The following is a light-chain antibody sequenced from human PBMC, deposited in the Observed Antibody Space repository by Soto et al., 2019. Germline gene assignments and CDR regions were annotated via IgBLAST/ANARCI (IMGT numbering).Light chain of an antibody. J-gene: IGKJ3*01. V-gene: IGKV3-20*01. CDR1: QSVSSSY. CDR3: QQYGSSLFT. CDR2: GAS. Sequence: EIVLTQSPGTLSLSPGERATLSCRASQSVSSSYLAWHQQKPGQAPRLLIYGASSRATGIPDRFSGSGSGTDFTLTISRLEPEDFAVYYCQQYGSSLFTFGPGTKVDIK.